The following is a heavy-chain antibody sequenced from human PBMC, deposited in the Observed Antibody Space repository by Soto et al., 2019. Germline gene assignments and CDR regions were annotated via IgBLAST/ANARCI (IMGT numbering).Heavy chain of an antibody. CDR2: IYYSGST. CDR3: ARLKPNIVVVPAAIDY. Sequence: PSETLSLSCTASGGSISSYYWSWIRKPPGKGLEWIGYIYYSGSTNYNPSLKSRVTISVDTSTNQFSLKLSSVTAADTAVYYCARLKPNIVVVPAAIDYWGQGTLVTVSS. D-gene: IGHD2-2*01. CDR1: GGSISSYY. J-gene: IGHJ4*02. V-gene: IGHV4-59*08.